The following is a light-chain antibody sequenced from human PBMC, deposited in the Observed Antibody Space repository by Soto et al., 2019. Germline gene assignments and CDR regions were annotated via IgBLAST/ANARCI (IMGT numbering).Light chain of an antibody. CDR3: ASWDASLGGFYV. CDR2: SNN. V-gene: IGLV1-44*01. Sequence: QSVLTQPPSVSGTPGQRVTISCSGSRPSIGSNTVNWYQHLPGSAPKLLIFSNNHRHSWAPYSFSASTAGASASLAISGLQSEDEGDYYCASWDASLGGFYVFGSGTKVTVL. J-gene: IGLJ1*01. CDR1: RPSIGSNT.